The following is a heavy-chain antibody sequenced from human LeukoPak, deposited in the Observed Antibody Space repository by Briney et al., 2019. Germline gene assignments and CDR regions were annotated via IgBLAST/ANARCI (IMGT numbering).Heavy chain of an antibody. CDR1: GFTFTDYW. D-gene: IGHD6-13*01. Sequence: GGSLRLSCAVSGFTFTDYWMNWVRQAPGKGLEWVASIRQDGGEKSYVDSVKGRFTISRVNTKNSLYLQINSLRAEDTAVYYCARDGTAAGLYFDLWGQGTLVTVSS. CDR2: IRQDGGEK. J-gene: IGHJ4*01. V-gene: IGHV3-7*01. CDR3: ARDGTAAGLYFDL.